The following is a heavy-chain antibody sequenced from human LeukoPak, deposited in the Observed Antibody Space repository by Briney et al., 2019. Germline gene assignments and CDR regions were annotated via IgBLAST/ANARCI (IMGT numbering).Heavy chain of an antibody. D-gene: IGHD6-19*01. CDR1: GFIFSTNW. J-gene: IGHJ5*01. CDR3: ATAVSVAGDS. V-gene: IGHV3-7*01. CDR2: IKPDGSET. Sequence: GGSLRLSCAASGFIFSTNWMSWFRQAPGKGLEWVAHIKPDGSETYYVDSVKGRFTISRDNAKNSLYLQMYSLRADDTAVYYCATAVSVAGDSWGQGALVTVSS.